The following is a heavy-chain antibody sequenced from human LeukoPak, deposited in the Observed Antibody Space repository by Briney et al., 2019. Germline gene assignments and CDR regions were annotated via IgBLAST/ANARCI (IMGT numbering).Heavy chain of an antibody. CDR3: ARTYCSSTSCYIYYYYMDV. CDR2: INWNGGST. J-gene: IGHJ6*03. Sequence: GGSLTLSCAASGFTFSSYWMHWVRQAPGKGLEWVSGINWNGGSTGYADSVKGRFTISRDNAKNSLYLQMNSLRAEDTALYYCARTYCSSTSCYIYYYYMDVWGKGTTVTVSS. D-gene: IGHD2-2*02. V-gene: IGHV3-20*04. CDR1: GFTFSSYW.